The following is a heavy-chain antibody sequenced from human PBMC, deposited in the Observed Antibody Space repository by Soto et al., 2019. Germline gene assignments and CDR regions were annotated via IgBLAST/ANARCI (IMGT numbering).Heavy chain of an antibody. CDR1: GFTLSGYA. CDR3: ARRARPDFYYLDV. J-gene: IGHJ6*03. D-gene: IGHD6-6*01. Sequence: EVQLAESGGGLAQPGGSLRLSCAASGFTLSGYAMDWVRQAPGKALEYVSGISSNGVGTYYANSVQGRFTISRDNSKHTVYLQMGSLRPEDMAVYYCARRARPDFYYLDVWGKGTTVTVS. V-gene: IGHV3-64*01. CDR2: ISSNGVGT.